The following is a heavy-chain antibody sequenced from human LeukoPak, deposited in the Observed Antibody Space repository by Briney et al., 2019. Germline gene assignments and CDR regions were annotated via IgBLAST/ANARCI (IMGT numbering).Heavy chain of an antibody. CDR3: AKWGDYDVLTGYYVSDY. CDR2: ITGSGGNT. J-gene: IGHJ4*02. Sequence: GASLRLSFAASGFTFSNYAMSWVRPAPGKGLEWVSAITGSGGNTYYADSVKGRFTISRDNSKNTVFLQMNSLRAEDTAVYYCAKWGDYDVLTGYYVSDYWGQGTLVTVSS. V-gene: IGHV3-23*01. D-gene: IGHD3-9*01. CDR1: GFTFSNYA.